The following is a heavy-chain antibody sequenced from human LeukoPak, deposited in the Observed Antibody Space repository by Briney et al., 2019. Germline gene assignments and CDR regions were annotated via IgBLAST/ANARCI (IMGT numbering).Heavy chain of an antibody. CDR3: AGLFCGSTSCPYNCFDP. D-gene: IGHD2-2*01. V-gene: IGHV1-18*01. J-gene: IGHJ5*02. Sequence: GASVKVSCKASGYTFTSYGISWVRQAPGQGLEWMGWISAYNGNTNYAQKLQGRVTMTTDTSTSTAFMELRSLRSDDTAVYYCAGLFCGSTSCPYNCFDPGGQGALVTVSS. CDR2: ISAYNGNT. CDR1: GYTFTSYG.